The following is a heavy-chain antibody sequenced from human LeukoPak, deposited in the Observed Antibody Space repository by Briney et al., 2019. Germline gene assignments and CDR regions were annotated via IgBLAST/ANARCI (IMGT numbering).Heavy chain of an antibody. CDR3: ARALTGFIPGN. D-gene: IGHD3-9*01. Sequence: GSLRLSCAASGFTFTDFYMGWIRQAPGKGLEWVSYISSSGTTIYYADSVMGRFTISRDNAKNSLYLQMNSLRAEDTAVYYCARALTGFIPGNWGQGTLVTVSS. CDR2: ISSSGTTI. V-gene: IGHV3-11*01. J-gene: IGHJ4*02. CDR1: GFTFTDFY.